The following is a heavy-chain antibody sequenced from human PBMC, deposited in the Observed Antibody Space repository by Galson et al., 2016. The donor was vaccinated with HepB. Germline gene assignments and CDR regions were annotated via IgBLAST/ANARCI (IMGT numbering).Heavy chain of an antibody. D-gene: IGHD4-23*01. CDR3: ASVGREGYGGKTFGFDY. J-gene: IGHJ4*02. CDR1: GFTFSTYS. CDR2: ISFSSSPI. V-gene: IGHV3-48*02. Sequence: SLRLSCAASGFTFSTYSMNWVRQAPGKGLEWVSYISFSSSPIYYADSVKGRFTISRDNAKNSLYLQMNSLRDEDTAVYYCASVGREGYGGKTFGFDYWGQGTLVTVSS.